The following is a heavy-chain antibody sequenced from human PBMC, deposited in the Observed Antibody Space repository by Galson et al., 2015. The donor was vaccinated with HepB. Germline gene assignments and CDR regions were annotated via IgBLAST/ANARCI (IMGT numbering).Heavy chain of an antibody. CDR1: GFTFSSYG. V-gene: IGHV3-33*08. Sequence: SLRLSCAASGFTFSSYGMHWVRQAPGKGLEWVAVIWYDGSNKYYADSVKGRITISRDNSKDTLYLQMNSLRAEDTAVYYCAREGADYGDYLYFDYWGQGTLVTVSS. CDR3: AREGADYGDYLYFDY. D-gene: IGHD4-17*01. CDR2: IWYDGSNK. J-gene: IGHJ4*02.